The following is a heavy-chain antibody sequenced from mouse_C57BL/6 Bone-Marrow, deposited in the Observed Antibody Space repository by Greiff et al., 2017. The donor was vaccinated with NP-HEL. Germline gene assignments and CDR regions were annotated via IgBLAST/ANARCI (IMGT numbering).Heavy chain of an antibody. CDR2: ISYDGSN. Sequence: EVKLMESGPGLVKPSQSLSLTCSVTGYSITSGYYWNWIRQFPGNKLEWMGYISYDGSNNYNPSLKNRISITRDTSKNQFFLKLNSVTTEDTATYYCARRGTTVVAPYYFDYWGQGTTLTVSS. CDR3: ARRGTTVVAPYYFDY. J-gene: IGHJ2*01. CDR1: GYSITSGYY. D-gene: IGHD1-1*01. V-gene: IGHV3-6*01.